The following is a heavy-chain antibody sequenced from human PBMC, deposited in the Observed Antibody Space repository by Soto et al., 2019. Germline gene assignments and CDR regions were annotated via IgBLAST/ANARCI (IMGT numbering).Heavy chain of an antibody. V-gene: IGHV1-8*01. CDR3: ARAGGFLEWLPAYYYYYMDV. CDR1: GYTFTSYD. CDR2: MNPNSGNT. D-gene: IGHD3-3*01. J-gene: IGHJ6*03. Sequence: QVQLVQSGAEVKKPGASVKVSCKASGYTFTSYDINWVRQATGQGLEWMGWMNPNSGNTGYAQKFQGRVTMARNTSIRTAYMELSSLRSEDTAVYYCARAGGFLEWLPAYYYYYMDVWGKGTTVTVSS.